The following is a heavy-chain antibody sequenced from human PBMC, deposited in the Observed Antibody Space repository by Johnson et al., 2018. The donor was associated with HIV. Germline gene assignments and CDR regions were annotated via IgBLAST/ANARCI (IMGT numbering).Heavy chain of an antibody. V-gene: IGHV3-9*01. CDR3: AKDTRYYDSSGYPTEAFDI. CDR2: ISWNSGSV. J-gene: IGHJ3*02. CDR1: GFTFDDYA. D-gene: IGHD3-22*01. Sequence: VQLVESGGGLVQPGRSLRLSCAASGFTFDDYAMHWVRQAPGKGLEWVSGISWNSGSVDYADSVKGRFTIPRDNAKNSLYLQMNSLRTEDTAFYYCAKDTRYYDSSGYPTEAFDIWGQGTMVTVSS.